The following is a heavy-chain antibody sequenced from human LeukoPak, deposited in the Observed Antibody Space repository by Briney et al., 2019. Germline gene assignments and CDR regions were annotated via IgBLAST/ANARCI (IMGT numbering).Heavy chain of an antibody. CDR2: ISGSGGTT. Sequence: GGSLRLSCAASGFTFSSYAVSWVRQAPGKGLEWVSAISGSGGTTYYADSVKGRFTTSRDNSKNTLYLQMNSLRAEDTAVYYCVKVSITGTTFCGMDVWGQGTTVTVSS. J-gene: IGHJ6*02. V-gene: IGHV3-23*01. D-gene: IGHD1-7*01. CDR1: GFTFSSYA. CDR3: VKVSITGTTFCGMDV.